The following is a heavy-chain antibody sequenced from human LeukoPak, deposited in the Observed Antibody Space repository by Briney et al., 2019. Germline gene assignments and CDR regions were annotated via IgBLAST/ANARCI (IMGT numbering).Heavy chain of an antibody. CDR2: ISGSGDST. V-gene: IGHV3-23*01. D-gene: IGHD6-13*01. J-gene: IGHJ4*02. CDR3: AKTRSGIAAAGQNY. Sequence: LPGGSLRLSCAVSGFTFSNFWMSWVRQAPGKGLEWVSAISGSGDSTYYADSVKGRFTISRDNSKNTLYLQMNSLRAEDTAIYYCAKTRSGIAAAGQNYWGQGTLVTVSS. CDR1: GFTFSNFW.